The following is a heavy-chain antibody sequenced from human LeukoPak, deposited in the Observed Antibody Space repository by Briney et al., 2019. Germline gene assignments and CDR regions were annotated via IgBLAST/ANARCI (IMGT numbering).Heavy chain of an antibody. Sequence: PGGCLRLACEASGFTFSRFIMSWVRQAPGKGLEWVSSITSSSTYIYYADSVKGRFTISRDNAKNSLYLQMNSLRAEDTAVYYCTRDVFATVPAASYYYIDVWGKGTTVTVSS. V-gene: IGHV3-21*01. CDR2: ITSSSTYI. CDR3: TRDVFATVPAASYYYIDV. J-gene: IGHJ6*03. CDR1: GFTFSRFI. D-gene: IGHD2-2*01.